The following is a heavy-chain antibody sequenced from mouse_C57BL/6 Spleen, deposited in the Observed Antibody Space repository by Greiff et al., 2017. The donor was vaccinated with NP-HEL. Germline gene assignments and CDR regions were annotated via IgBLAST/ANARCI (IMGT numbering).Heavy chain of an antibody. CDR3: AKKGRRDAMDY. D-gene: IGHD2-12*01. CDR2: IWSGGST. J-gene: IGHJ4*01. Sequence: VNLVESGPGLVQPSQSLSITCTVSGFSLTSYGVHWVRQPPGKGLEWLGVIWSGGSTDYNAAFISRLSISKDNSKSQVFFKMNSLQADDTAIYYCAKKGRRDAMDYWGQGTSVTVSS. V-gene: IGHV2-4*01. CDR1: GFSLTSYG.